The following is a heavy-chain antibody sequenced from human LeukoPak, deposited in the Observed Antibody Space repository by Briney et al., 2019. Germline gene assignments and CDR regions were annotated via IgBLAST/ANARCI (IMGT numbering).Heavy chain of an antibody. CDR1: GFTVSSNY. D-gene: IGHD3-16*01. J-gene: IGHJ4*02. CDR2: IYNGGTT. V-gene: IGHV3-53*01. Sequence: GGSLRLSCAASGFTVSSNYMSWVRQAPGKGPEWVSVIYNGGTTYYADSVKGRFTTSRHNSENTLNLQMNSLRAEDTAVYYCAREGVWGQGTLVTVSS. CDR3: AREGV.